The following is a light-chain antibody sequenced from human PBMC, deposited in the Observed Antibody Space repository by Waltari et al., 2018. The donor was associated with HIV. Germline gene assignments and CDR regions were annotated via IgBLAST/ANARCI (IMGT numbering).Light chain of an antibody. CDR1: QTISNS. CDR2: AAS. CDR3: QQSYSTPPLT. V-gene: IGKV1-39*01. J-gene: IGKJ4*01. Sequence: MTQSPSSLSATVGDRVTITCRASQTISNSLNWYQQKPGKAPKLLIYAASNLQSGVPSRFSGSGSGTDFALTISTLQPEDFATYYCQQSYSTPPLTFGGGTKVEVK.